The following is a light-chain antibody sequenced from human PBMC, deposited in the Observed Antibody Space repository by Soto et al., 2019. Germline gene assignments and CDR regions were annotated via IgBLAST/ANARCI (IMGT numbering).Light chain of an antibody. CDR2: DAS. V-gene: IGKV3-11*01. CDR3: QQYSSWVWT. Sequence: EIVLTQSPATLSLSPGERATLSCRASQSVSSYLAWYQQKPGQAPRLLIYDASNRATGIPARFSGSGSGTDFTLTISSLEPEDFAVYYCQQYSSWVWTFGQGTKVDIK. J-gene: IGKJ1*01. CDR1: QSVSSY.